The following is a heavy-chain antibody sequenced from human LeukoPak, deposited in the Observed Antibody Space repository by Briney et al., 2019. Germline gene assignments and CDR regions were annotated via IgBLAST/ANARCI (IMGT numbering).Heavy chain of an antibody. CDR1: GYTFTGHY. CDR3: ATGDYSGTKPDPIDM. D-gene: IGHD3-10*01. CDR2: ITPNSDDT. Sequence: GASVKVSCKASGYTFTGHYMHWVRQAPGQGLEWMGCITPNSDDTDYAQKFQGRITMSRDTSINTAYMELTRLRSDDTAVYYCATGDYSGTKPDPIDMWGQGTMVTVSS. J-gene: IGHJ3*02. V-gene: IGHV1-2*02.